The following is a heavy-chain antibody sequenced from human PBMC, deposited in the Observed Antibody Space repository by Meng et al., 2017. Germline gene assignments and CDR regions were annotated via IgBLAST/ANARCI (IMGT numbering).Heavy chain of an antibody. Sequence: ASVRVSCKASGYTFTSYDINWVRQATGQGLEWMGWMNPNSGNTGYAQKFQGRVTMTRNTSISTAYMGRSSLGSEDTAVYYCARSLGYCSGGSCYSLGYFGIFYYYYGMDVWGQGTTVTVSS. D-gene: IGHD2-15*01. CDR3: ARSLGYCSGGSCYSLGYFGIFYYYYGMDV. V-gene: IGHV1-8*01. CDR1: GYTFTSYD. J-gene: IGHJ6*02. CDR2: MNPNSGNT.